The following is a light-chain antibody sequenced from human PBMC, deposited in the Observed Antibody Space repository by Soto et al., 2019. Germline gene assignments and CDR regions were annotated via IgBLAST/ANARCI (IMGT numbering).Light chain of an antibody. CDR1: QDITSD. J-gene: IGKJ2*01. CDR3: LHHNCYPPV. Sequence: DIQMTQSPSSLSASVGDRVTITCRASQDITSDCAWYQQKAGRAPKRLMSLASRLASGVPSRFRGRGSGTEFTLSISSLQPQDFATYCCLHHNCYPPVFGQWTKLESK. V-gene: IGKV1-17*01. CDR2: LAS.